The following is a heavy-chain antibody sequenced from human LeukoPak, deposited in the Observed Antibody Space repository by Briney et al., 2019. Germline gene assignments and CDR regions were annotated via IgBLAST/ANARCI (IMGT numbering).Heavy chain of an antibody. CDR1: GFTFTSYW. J-gene: IGHJ6*04. CDR2: ISSSSSYI. CDR3: AELGITMIGGV. Sequence: GGSLRLSCAASGFTFTSYWMSWVRQAPGKGLEWVSSISSSSSYIYYADSVKGRFTISRDNAKNSLYLQMNSLRAEDTAVYYCAELGITMIGGVWGKGTTVTISS. D-gene: IGHD3-10*02. V-gene: IGHV3-21*01.